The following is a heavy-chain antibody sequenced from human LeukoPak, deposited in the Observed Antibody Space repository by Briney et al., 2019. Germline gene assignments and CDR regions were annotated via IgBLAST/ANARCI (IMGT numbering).Heavy chain of an antibody. Sequence: GGSLRLSCAASGFTFSTYVMTWVRQAPGKGLEWVSGISGSGGTTYYADSVKGRFSISRDNSKDTLYLQMSSLRAEDTAVYYCAKSEGYSYGSGSMVPFAYWGQGTLVTVSS. D-gene: IGHD3-10*01. J-gene: IGHJ4*02. CDR2: ISGSGGTT. V-gene: IGHV3-23*01. CDR3: AKSEGYSYGSGSMVPFAY. CDR1: GFTFSTYV.